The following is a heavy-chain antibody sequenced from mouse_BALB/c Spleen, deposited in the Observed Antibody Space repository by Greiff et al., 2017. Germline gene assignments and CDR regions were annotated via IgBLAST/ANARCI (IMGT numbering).Heavy chain of an antibody. D-gene: IGHD1-1*01. CDR3: ASFTTVWYFDV. J-gene: IGHJ1*01. CDR2: IYPGGGYT. V-gene: IGHV1-63*02. Sequence: LVESGAELVRPGTSVKISCKASGYTFTNYWLGWVKQRPGHGLEWIGDIYPGGGYTNYNEKFKGKATLTADTSSSTAYMQLSSLTSEDSAVYFCASFTTVWYFDVWGAGTTVTVSS. CDR1: GYTFTNYW.